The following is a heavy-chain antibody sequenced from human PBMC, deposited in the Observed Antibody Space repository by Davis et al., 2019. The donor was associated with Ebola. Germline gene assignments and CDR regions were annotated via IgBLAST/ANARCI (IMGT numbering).Heavy chain of an antibody. Sequence: ASVKVSCKASGYTFTDYNIHWMRQAPGQGLEWLGRVILKSGCTNYAQKFQGRVTMTRDTSISTVYMELSSLRYDDTADYYCARGHNYAHEYWGQGTLVTVSS. J-gene: IGHJ4*02. D-gene: IGHD4-11*01. CDR2: VILKSGCT. V-gene: IGHV1-2*06. CDR3: ARGHNYAHEY. CDR1: GYTFTDYN.